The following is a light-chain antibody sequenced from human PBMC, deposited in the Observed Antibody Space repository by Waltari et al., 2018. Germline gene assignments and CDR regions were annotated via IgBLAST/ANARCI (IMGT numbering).Light chain of an antibody. CDR2: HSS. Sequence: TVVTQSPGTLSVSPGERVTLSCRTSQSIGFSLAWYQQKPGQAPRLLMFHSSTRAPGIPARFSGSGSETEFTLTISRLEPEDFAVYYCQQYDTSPATFGQGTKLEIK. J-gene: IGKJ2*01. CDR1: QSIGFS. V-gene: IGKV3-15*01. CDR3: QQYDTSPAT.